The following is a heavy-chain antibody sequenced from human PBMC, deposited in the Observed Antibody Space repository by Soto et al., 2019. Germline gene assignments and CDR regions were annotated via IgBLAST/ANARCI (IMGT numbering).Heavy chain of an antibody. J-gene: IGHJ4*02. CDR1: GFTFSSYA. CDR2: ISYDGSNK. Sequence: GGSLRLSCAASGFTFSSYAMHWVRQAPGKGLEWVAVISYDGSNKYYADSVKGRFTISRDNAKNSLYLQMNSLRAEDTAVYYCARGIHYYDGSGYHGYWGQGTLVTVSS. V-gene: IGHV3-30-3*01. CDR3: ARGIHYYDGSGYHGY. D-gene: IGHD3-22*01.